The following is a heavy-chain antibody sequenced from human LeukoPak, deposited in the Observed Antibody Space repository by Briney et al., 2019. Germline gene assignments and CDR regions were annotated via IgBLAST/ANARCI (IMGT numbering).Heavy chain of an antibody. J-gene: IGHJ4*02. CDR3: AKHNVVAATRELDY. V-gene: IGHV3-23*01. Sequence: PGVSLRLSXAASGFTFSSYAMTWVRQAPGKGLEWVSVISGSGGSTYYADSVKGRFTISRDNPRNTLYLQMNNLRAEDTAVYYCAKHNVVAATRELDYWGQGTLVTVSS. CDR2: ISGSGGST. CDR1: GFTFSSYA. D-gene: IGHD2-15*01.